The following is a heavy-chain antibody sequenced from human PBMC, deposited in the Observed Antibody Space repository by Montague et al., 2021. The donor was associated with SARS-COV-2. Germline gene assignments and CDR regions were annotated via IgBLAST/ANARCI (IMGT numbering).Heavy chain of an antibody. V-gene: IGHV4-61*09. CDR3: ARAHSGSCAHLDN. J-gene: IGHJ4*02. Sequence: TLSLTCTVSGGSISSGSYSWSWIRQPAGKGLEWIGNIYTSGTTDYSFSLKSRVTISVDTSKNQFSLKLTSVTAADTAVYYCARAHSGSCAHLDNWGQGSLVTVSS. CDR1: GGSISSGSYS. CDR2: IYTSGTT. D-gene: IGHD5-12*01.